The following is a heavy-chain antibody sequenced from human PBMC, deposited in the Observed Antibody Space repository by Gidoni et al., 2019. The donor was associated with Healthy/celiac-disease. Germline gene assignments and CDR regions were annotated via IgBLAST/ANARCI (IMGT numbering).Heavy chain of an antibody. CDR3: ARGVAAAGTGYWFDP. CDR2: INPSGGST. CDR1: GYTFTSYY. V-gene: IGHV1-46*01. D-gene: IGHD6-13*01. J-gene: IGHJ5*02. Sequence: QVQLVQSGAEVKKPGASVKVSCTASGYTFTSYYMHLVRQAPGQGLEWMGIINPSGGSTSYAQKFQGRVTMTRDTSTSTVYMELSSLRSEDTAVYYWARGVAAAGTGYWFDPWGQGTLVTVSS.